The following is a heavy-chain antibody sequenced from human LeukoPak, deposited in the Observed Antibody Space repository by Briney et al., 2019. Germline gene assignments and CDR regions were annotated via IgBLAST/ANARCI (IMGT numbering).Heavy chain of an antibody. CDR2: ISAYNGNT. Sequence: GASVKVSCKASGYTFTSYAMHWVRQAPGQGLEWMGWISAYNGNTNYAQKLQGRVTMTTDTSTSTAYMELRSLRSDDTAVYYCARVYCSGGSCYLDYWGQGTLVTVSS. D-gene: IGHD2-15*01. CDR1: GYTFTSYA. V-gene: IGHV1-18*01. J-gene: IGHJ4*02. CDR3: ARVYCSGGSCYLDY.